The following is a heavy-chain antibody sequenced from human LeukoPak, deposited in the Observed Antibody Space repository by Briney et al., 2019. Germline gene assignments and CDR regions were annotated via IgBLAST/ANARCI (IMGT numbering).Heavy chain of an antibody. V-gene: IGHV1-46*01. D-gene: IGHD3-10*01. CDR3: ARFSVDGSGSIKGFDY. CDR1: GYTFTSYY. CDR2: INPTGGST. J-gene: IGHJ4*02. Sequence: ASVKVSCKASGYTFTSYYMHWVRQAPGQGLEWMGLINPTGGSTGYAQKFQGRVTITRNTSISTAYMELSSLRSEDTAVYYCARFSVDGSGSIKGFDYWGQGTLVTVSS.